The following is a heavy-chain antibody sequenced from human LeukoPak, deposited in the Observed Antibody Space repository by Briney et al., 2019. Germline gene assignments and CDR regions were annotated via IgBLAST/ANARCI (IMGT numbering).Heavy chain of an antibody. J-gene: IGHJ4*02. CDR1: GYTFTSYA. Sequence: ASVKVSCKASGYTFTSYAMHWVRRAPGQRLEWMGWINAGNGDTKYSQKFQGRVTIARDTSASTAYMELSSLRSEDTAVYYCARDRGGTGDFDYWGQGTLVTVSS. D-gene: IGHD1-1*01. CDR3: ARDRGGTGDFDY. V-gene: IGHV1-3*01. CDR2: INAGNGDT.